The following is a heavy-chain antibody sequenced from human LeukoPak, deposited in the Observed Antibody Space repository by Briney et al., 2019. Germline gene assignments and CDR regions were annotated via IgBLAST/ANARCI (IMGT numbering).Heavy chain of an antibody. Sequence: GGSLRLSCAASGFTFSSYGMHWVRQAPGKGLEWLAVISYDGSNKYYVDSVKGRFTISRDNSKNTLYLQMDSLRAEDTAVYYCATEGTSSWSDFDYWGQGALVTVSS. V-gene: IGHV3-30*19. J-gene: IGHJ4*02. CDR1: GFTFSSYG. D-gene: IGHD6-13*01. CDR3: ATEGTSSWSDFDY. CDR2: ISYDGSNK.